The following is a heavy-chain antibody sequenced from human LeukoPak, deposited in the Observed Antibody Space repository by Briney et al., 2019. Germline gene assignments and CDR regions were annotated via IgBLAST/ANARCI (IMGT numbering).Heavy chain of an antibody. D-gene: IGHD3-10*01. CDR1: GFTFSSYG. CDR3: AKGYSPFYYGSGSYYNY. CDR2: ISYDGSNK. Sequence: PGGSLRLSCAASGFTFSSYGMHWVRQAPGKGLEWVAVISYDGSNKYYADSVKGRFTISRDNSKNTLYLQMNSLRAEDTAVYYCAKGYSPFYYGSGSYYNYWGQGTLVTVSS. V-gene: IGHV3-30*18. J-gene: IGHJ4*02.